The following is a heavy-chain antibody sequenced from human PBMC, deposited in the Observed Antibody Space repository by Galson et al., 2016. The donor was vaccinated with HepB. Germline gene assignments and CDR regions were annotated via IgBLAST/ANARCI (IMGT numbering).Heavy chain of an antibody. CDR3: ASGRERSDLGGNYYYTLDV. CDR1: GGTFSSLP. D-gene: IGHD1-26*01. J-gene: IGHJ6*02. V-gene: IGHV1-69*06. CDR2: IIPLCPSP. Sequence: SVKVSCKASGGTFSSLPISWVRQAPGQGLEWLGGIIPLCPSPTYAQCFKDRVTITADTSTSTAYLELRSLKADDTAVYYCASGRERSDLGGNYYYTLDVWGRGTTITVSS.